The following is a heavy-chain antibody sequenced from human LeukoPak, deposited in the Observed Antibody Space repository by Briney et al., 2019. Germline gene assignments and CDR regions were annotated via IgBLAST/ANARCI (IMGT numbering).Heavy chain of an antibody. V-gene: IGHV4-59*04. Sequence: SETLSLTCTVSGGSISSYYWSWIRQPPGKGLEWIGYIYYSGSTYYNPSLKSRVTISVDTSKNQFSLKLSSVTAADTAVHYCARRRSGYVFDYWGQGTLVTVSS. J-gene: IGHJ4*02. CDR2: IYYSGST. D-gene: IGHD3-22*01. CDR3: ARRRSGYVFDY. CDR1: GGSISSYY.